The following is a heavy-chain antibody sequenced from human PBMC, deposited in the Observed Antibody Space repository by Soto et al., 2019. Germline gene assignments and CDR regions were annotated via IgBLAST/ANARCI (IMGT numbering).Heavy chain of an antibody. CDR2: IRSKAYGGTT. Sequence: GVLRLSCTASGFTFGDYAMSWFRQAPGKGLEWVGFIRSKAYGGTTEYAASVKGRFTISRDDSKSIAYLQMNSLKTEDTAVYYCTRANYGQVWFDYWGQGTLVTVSS. V-gene: IGHV3-49*03. CDR1: GFTFGDYA. CDR3: TRANYGQVWFDY. D-gene: IGHD3-10*01. J-gene: IGHJ4*02.